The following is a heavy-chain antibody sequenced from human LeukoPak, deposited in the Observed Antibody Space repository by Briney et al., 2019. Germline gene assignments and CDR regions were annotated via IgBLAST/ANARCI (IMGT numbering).Heavy chain of an antibody. D-gene: IGHD4-11*01. V-gene: IGHV3-7*01. Sequence: GGSLRLSCAASAFTFSNYWMRWVRQAPGKGLEWVASIKPDGSEKYYVDSVKGRLTISRGHAKNSLYLQMNSLRAEDTAVYYCAKGRVTYDYWGQGTLVTVSS. J-gene: IGHJ4*02. CDR2: IKPDGSEK. CDR3: AKGRVTYDY. CDR1: AFTFSNYW.